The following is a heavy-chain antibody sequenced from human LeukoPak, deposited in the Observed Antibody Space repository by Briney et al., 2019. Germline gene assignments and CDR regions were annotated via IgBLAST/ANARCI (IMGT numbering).Heavy chain of an antibody. D-gene: IGHD1-26*01. V-gene: IGHV4-38-2*02. CDR2: IHHTGST. J-gene: IGHJ4*02. CDR3: ARENSGSYQFDY. CDR1: GYSISSGYY. Sequence: SETLSLTCTVSGYSISSGYYWGWIRQPPGKGLEWIGSIHHTGSTYYNPSLKSRVTISVDTSKNQFSLKLSSVTAADTAVYYCARENSGSYQFDYWGQGTLVTVSS.